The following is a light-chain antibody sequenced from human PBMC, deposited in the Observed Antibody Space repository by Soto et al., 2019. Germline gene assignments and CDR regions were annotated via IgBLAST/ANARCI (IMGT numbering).Light chain of an antibody. V-gene: IGKV3-15*01. CDR1: QSISNN. CDR2: GAS. CDR3: QQYNNWPYT. Sequence: EVLMTQSPATLSVSPGERATLSCRASQSISNNLAWYQQKPGQAPRFLIYGASTRATGIPTRFSGSGSGTDFTLTISSLQSEDFALYYCQQYNNWPYTFGHGTKLDIK. J-gene: IGKJ2*01.